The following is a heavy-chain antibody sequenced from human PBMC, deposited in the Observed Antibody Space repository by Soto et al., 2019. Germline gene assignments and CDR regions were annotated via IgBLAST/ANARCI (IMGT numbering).Heavy chain of an antibody. J-gene: IGHJ6*02. CDR3: ARHRPTLTGTTSRAGYGMDV. V-gene: IGHV5-51*01. CDR1: VYSFTSYC. Sequence: PWESRMISCQGSVYSFTSYCIGWVRQMPGKGLEWMWIIYPGDSDTRYSPSLQGQVTISADKSIRTAYRQWSSLKASDTAMYYCARHRPTLTGTTSRAGYGMDVWGQGTTVNVSS. CDR2: IYPGDSDT. D-gene: IGHD1-7*01.